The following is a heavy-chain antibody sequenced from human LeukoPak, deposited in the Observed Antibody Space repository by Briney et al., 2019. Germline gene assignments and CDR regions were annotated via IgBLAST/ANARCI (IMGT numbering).Heavy chain of an antibody. CDR3: ARAPGIAELGISWFDP. CDR1: GGSISSGGYY. D-gene: IGHD6-13*01. J-gene: IGHJ5*02. Sequence: SQTLSLTCTVSGGSISSGGYYWSWIRQPAGKGLEWIGRIYTSGSTNYNPSLKSRVTMSVDTSKNQFSLKLSSVTAADTAVYYCARAPGIAELGISWFDPWGQGTLVTVSS. V-gene: IGHV4-61*02. CDR2: IYTSGST.